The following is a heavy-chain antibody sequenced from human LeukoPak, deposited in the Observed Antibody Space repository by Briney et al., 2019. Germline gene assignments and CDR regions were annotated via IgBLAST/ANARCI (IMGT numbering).Heavy chain of an antibody. D-gene: IGHD1-26*01. CDR2: ISGSGGSK. V-gene: IGHV3-23*01. CDR3: AKDWDWELLIFDY. Sequence: GGSLRLSCAASGFTFSSYEMNWVRQAPGKGLEWVSGISGSGGSKYYADSVKGRFTISRDNSKNKLYLQMNSLRAEDTAIYYCAKDWDWELLIFDYWGQGTLVTVSS. J-gene: IGHJ4*02. CDR1: GFTFSSYE.